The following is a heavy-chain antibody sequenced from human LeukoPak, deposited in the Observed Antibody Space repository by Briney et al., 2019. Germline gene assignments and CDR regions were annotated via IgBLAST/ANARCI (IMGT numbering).Heavy chain of an antibody. V-gene: IGHV4-59*01. CDR3: ARAVAAAGITYYFDY. CDR1: GGSISSYY. J-gene: IGHJ4*02. CDR2: IYYSGST. D-gene: IGHD6-13*01. Sequence: NPSETLSLTRTVSGGSISSYYWSWIRQPPGKGLEWIGYIYYSGSTNYNPSLKSRVTISVDTSKNQFSLTLSSVTAADRAVYYCARAVAAAGITYYFDYWGQGTLVTVSS.